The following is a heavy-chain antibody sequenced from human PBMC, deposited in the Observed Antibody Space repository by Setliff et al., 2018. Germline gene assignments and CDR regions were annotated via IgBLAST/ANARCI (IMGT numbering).Heavy chain of an antibody. D-gene: IGHD5-12*01. V-gene: IGHV3-43D*03. CDR3: AKDRGYSGLNYFDY. Sequence: PGGSLGLSCAASGFTFDDYAMHWVRQAPGKGLEWVSLISWDGGSTYYADSVKGRFTISRDNSKNSLYLQMNSLRAEDTALYYCAKDRGYSGLNYFDYWGQGTLVTVSS. CDR2: ISWDGGST. J-gene: IGHJ4*02. CDR1: GFTFDDYA.